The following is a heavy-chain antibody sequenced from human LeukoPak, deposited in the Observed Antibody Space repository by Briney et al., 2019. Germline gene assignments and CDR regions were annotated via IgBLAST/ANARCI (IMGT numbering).Heavy chain of an antibody. CDR3: ARLTSETYYDFWSGYPGADAFDI. Sequence: PGGSLRLSCAASGFTVSSNYMSWVRQAPGKGLEWVSVIYSGGSTYYADSVKGRFTISRDNSKNTLYLQMNSLRAEDTAVYYCARLTSETYYDFWSGYPGADAFDIWGQGTMVTVSS. V-gene: IGHV3-66*04. J-gene: IGHJ3*02. CDR2: IYSGGST. D-gene: IGHD3-3*01. CDR1: GFTVSSNY.